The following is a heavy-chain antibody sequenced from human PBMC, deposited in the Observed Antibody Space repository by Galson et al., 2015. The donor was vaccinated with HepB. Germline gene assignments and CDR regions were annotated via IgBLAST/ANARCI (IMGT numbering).Heavy chain of an antibody. Sequence: QSGAEVKKPGESLRISCKGSGYSFTSYWISWVRQMPGKGLEWMGRIDPSDSYTNYSPSFQGHVTISADKSISTAYLQWSSLKASDTAMYYCARLSRIVVVVAAMNYYYYGMDVWGQGTTVTVSS. V-gene: IGHV5-10-1*01. CDR1: GYSFTSYW. J-gene: IGHJ6*02. D-gene: IGHD2-15*01. CDR3: ARLSRIVVVVAAMNYYYYGMDV. CDR2: IDPSDSYT.